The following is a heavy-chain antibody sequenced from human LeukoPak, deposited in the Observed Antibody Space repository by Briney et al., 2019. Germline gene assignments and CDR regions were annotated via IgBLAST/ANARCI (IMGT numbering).Heavy chain of an antibody. D-gene: IGHD6-19*01. CDR3: VKDVSTGWYGSLDY. J-gene: IGHJ4*02. Sequence: PGGSLRLSCAASGFTFSSYGMHWVRQAPGKGLEWVEVLSYDGSSTYYADSVRGRFTISRDNSKNTLYLQMDSLRTEDTAVYYCVKDVSTGWYGSLDYWGQGTLVTVSS. CDR1: GFTFSSYG. CDR2: LSYDGSST. V-gene: IGHV3-30*18.